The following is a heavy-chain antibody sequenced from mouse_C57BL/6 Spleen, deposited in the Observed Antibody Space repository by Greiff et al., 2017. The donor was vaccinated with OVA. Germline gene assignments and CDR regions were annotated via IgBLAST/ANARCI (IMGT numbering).Heavy chain of an antibody. Sequence: VQLQESGAELVKPGASVKLSCKASGYTFTEYTIHWVKQRSGQGLEWIGWFYPGSGSIKYNEKFKVKATLTAAKSSSTVYMEVSRLTSEDCAVDFCARHEGYGNYHFDYWGQGTTLTVSS. CDR2: FYPGSGSI. J-gene: IGHJ2*01. V-gene: IGHV1-62-2*01. D-gene: IGHD2-1*01. CDR3: ARHEGYGNYHFDY. CDR1: GYTFTEYT.